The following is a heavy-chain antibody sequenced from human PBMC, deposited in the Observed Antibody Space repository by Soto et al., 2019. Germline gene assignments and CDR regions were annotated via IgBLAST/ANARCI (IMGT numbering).Heavy chain of an antibody. CDR1: GFTFSSYS. Sequence: VQLVESGGGLVKPGGSLRLSCAASGFTFSSYSMNWVRQAPGKGLEWVSSISSSSSYIYYADSVKGRFTISRDNAKNSLYLQMNSLRAEDTAVYYCAREAAAAAGRAFDIWGQGTMVTVSS. V-gene: IGHV3-21*01. D-gene: IGHD6-13*01. J-gene: IGHJ3*02. CDR3: AREAAAAAGRAFDI. CDR2: ISSSSSYI.